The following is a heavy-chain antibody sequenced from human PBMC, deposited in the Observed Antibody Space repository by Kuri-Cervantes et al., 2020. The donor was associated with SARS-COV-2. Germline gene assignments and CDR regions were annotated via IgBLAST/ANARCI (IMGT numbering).Heavy chain of an antibody. D-gene: IGHD6-19*01. CDR3: ARDRGSSGWSWVYYYYGMDV. CDR2: MNPNSGNT. J-gene: IGHJ6*02. CDR1: GYTFTSSD. Sequence: ASVKVSCKASGYTFTSSDINWVRQATGQGLEWMGWMNPNSGNTGYAQKFRGRVTMTTDTSTSTAYMELRSLRSDDTAVYYCARDRGSSGWSWVYYYYGMDVWGQGTTVTVSS. V-gene: IGHV1-8*01.